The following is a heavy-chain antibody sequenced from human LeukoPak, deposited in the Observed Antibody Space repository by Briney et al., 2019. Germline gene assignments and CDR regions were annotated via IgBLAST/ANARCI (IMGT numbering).Heavy chain of an antibody. V-gene: IGHV3-23*01. J-gene: IGHJ3*02. D-gene: IGHD6-13*01. CDR1: GFTCSSYA. Sequence: GGSLRRSCAASGFTCSSYARSWVRQAPGKGLEWGSAISGSGGSTYYADSVKVRFTISRDKSKNTLYLQMNSLRAEDTAVYYCAKDRAYSSSWYEAFDIWGQGTMVTVSS. CDR2: ISGSGGST. CDR3: AKDRAYSSSWYEAFDI.